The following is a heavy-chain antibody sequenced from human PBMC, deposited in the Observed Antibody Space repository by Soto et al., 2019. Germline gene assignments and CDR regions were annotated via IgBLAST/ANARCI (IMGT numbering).Heavy chain of an antibody. D-gene: IGHD3-16*01. Sequence: GGSLRLSCAASGLTFSNYAMSWVRQAPGKGLEWVSLVSATAGTAYYTDSVKGRFTISRDNSRNTVYLQMNSLRADDTAVYYCAKDRLAGGFDYWGQGTLVTVSS. CDR1: GLTFSNYA. V-gene: IGHV3-23*01. CDR2: VSATAGTA. J-gene: IGHJ4*02. CDR3: AKDRLAGGFDY.